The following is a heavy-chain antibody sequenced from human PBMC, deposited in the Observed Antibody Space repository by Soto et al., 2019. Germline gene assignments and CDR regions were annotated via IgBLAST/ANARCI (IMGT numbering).Heavy chain of an antibody. CDR1: GFTFSSYG. D-gene: IGHD3-22*01. CDR2: ISYDGSNK. V-gene: IGHV3-30*18. Sequence: QVQLVESGGGVVQPGRSLRLSCAASGFTFSSYGIHWVRQAPGKGLEWVAVISYDGSNKYYADSVKGRFTISRDNSKNTLYLQMNSLRAEDTAVYYCAKDSYDSSGRHNWLDPWGQGTLVTVSS. CDR3: AKDSYDSSGRHNWLDP. J-gene: IGHJ5*02.